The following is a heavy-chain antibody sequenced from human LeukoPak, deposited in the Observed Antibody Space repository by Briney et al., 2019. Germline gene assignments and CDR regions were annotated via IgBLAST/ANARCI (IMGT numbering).Heavy chain of an antibody. J-gene: IGHJ4*02. CDR2: IFHTGST. V-gene: IGHV4-38-2*02. CDR3: ARDHSSSSEDY. Sequence: PSETLSLTCTVSGYSISSGYYWAWIRQPPGKGLEWIGSIFHTGSTYHNPSLKSRVTISVDTSKIQFSLKLNSVTAADTAAYYCARDHSSSSEDYWGQGTLVTVSS. CDR1: GYSISSGYY. D-gene: IGHD6-13*01.